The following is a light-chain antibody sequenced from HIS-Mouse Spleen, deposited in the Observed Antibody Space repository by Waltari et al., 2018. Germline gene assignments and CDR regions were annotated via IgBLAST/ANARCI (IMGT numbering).Light chain of an antibody. V-gene: IGKV3-15*01. CDR3: QQYNNWPPRRFT. Sequence: EIVMKQSPATLSVSPGERATLSCRASQSVSSNLAWYQQKPGQAPRLLIYGASTRATGIPARFSGSGSGTEFTLTISSMQSEDFAVYYCQQYNNWPPRRFTFGPGTKVDIK. J-gene: IGKJ3*01. CDR1: QSVSSN. CDR2: GAS.